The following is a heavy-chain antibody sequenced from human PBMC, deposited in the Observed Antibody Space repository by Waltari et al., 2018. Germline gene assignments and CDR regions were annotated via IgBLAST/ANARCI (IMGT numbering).Heavy chain of an antibody. CDR2: ISTDASDK. J-gene: IGHJ6*02. V-gene: IGHV3-74*03. CDR1: GFTFSSFW. Sequence: EEQLVESGGGLVQPGDSLRLSCAASGFTFSSFWMNWVRQAPGKGPLWVSRISTDASDKTYAESGKGRFTISRDNARNTLYLQMNRLSAEYTAVYFCARVSRRTYRSPVPGRHYYYGMDVWGQGTTVTVSS. D-gene: IGHD5-18*01. CDR3: ARVSRRTYRSPVPGRHYYYGMDV.